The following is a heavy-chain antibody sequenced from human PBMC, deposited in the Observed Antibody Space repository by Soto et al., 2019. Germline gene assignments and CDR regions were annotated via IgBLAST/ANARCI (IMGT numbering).Heavy chain of an antibody. V-gene: IGHV5-51*01. J-gene: IGHJ4*02. CDR2: IYPGDSDT. D-gene: IGHD2-2*03. Sequence: GVSLKISCKGSGYSFTSYWIGWVRQMPGKGLEWMGIIYPGDSDTRYSPSFQGQVTISADKSISTAYLQWSSLRVEDTAVHYCVRGPHVGSIDYWGQGTLVTVSS. CDR3: VRGPHVGSIDY. CDR1: GYSFTSYW.